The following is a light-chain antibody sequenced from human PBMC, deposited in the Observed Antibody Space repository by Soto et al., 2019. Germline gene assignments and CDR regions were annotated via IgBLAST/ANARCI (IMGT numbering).Light chain of an antibody. CDR1: QSVSNSF. CDR3: QQYSSLPHT. CDR2: GVS. Sequence: ESVLTQSPATLSLSPGERATLSCRASQSVSNSFLAWYQQKPGQAPRLLTYGVSSRATGIPDRFSGSGSGTYFALTISRLEPEDFVVYYCQQYSSLPHTFGQGTKLEV. J-gene: IGKJ2*01. V-gene: IGKV3-20*01.